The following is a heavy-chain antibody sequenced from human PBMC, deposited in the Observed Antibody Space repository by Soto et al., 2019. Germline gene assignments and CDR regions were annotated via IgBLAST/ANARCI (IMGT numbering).Heavy chain of an antibody. CDR2: ISYDGSDK. V-gene: IGHV3-30-3*01. Sequence: QVQLVESGGGVVQPGRSLRLSCAASGFTFSTYAMEWVRQAPGKGLDWVALISYDGSDKYYADSVKGRFTISRDNSKNTLYLQMTSLRLEDTAVYYCARPVEPFYYYGMDVWGQGTTVTVSS. CDR3: ARPVEPFYYYGMDV. CDR1: GFTFSTYA. J-gene: IGHJ6*02.